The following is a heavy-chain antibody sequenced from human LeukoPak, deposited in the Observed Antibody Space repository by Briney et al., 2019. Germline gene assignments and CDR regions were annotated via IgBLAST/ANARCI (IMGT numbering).Heavy chain of an antibody. V-gene: IGHV1-24*01. CDR2: FDPEDGET. D-gene: IGHD3-10*01. CDR3: ATTPLGLITMVRGNFDY. J-gene: IGHJ4*02. CDR1: GYTLTELS. Sequence: ASVKVSCKVSGYTLTELSMHWVRQAPGKGLEWMGGFDPEDGETIYAQKFQGRVTMTEDTSTDTAYMELSSLRSEDTAVCYCATTPLGLITMVRGNFDYWGQGTLVTVSS.